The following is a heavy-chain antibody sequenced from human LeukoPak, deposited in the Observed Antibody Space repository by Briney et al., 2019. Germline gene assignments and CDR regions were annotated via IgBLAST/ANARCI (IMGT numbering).Heavy chain of an antibody. V-gene: IGHV1-3*01. CDR2: INAGNGNT. J-gene: IGHJ4*02. CDR1: GYTFSSYA. Sequence: ASVKVSCTASGYTFSSYAMHWVRQAPGQKLEWMGWINAGNGNTKYSQKFQGRVTITRDTSASTAYMELSSLISEDTAVYYCARDDPIVGATGDYWGQGTLVTVSS. D-gene: IGHD1-26*01. CDR3: ARDDPIVGATGDY.